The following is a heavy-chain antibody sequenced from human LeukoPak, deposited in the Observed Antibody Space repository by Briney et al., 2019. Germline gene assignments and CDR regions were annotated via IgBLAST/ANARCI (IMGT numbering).Heavy chain of an antibody. V-gene: IGHV4-34*01. J-gene: IGHJ4*02. CDR1: GGSFSGYY. Sequence: PSETLSLTCAVYGGSFSGYYWSWIRQPPGKGLEWIGEINHSGSTNYNPSLKSRVTISVDTSKNQFSLKLSSVTAADTAVYYCARGLRDSSGWYGYWGQGTLVTVSS. CDR3: ARGLRDSSGWYGY. D-gene: IGHD6-19*01. CDR2: INHSGST.